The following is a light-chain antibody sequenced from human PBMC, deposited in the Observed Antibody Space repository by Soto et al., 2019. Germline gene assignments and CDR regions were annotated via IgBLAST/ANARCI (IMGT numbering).Light chain of an antibody. Sequence: EIVLTQSPGTLSLSPGQRATLSCRASESISRDYLAWYQQRLGQAPRLLIYGASSGATGIPDRFSGSGSGTDFTPTISRLEPEDFAIYYCQQYGGVPYTFGQGTKVDIK. V-gene: IGKV3-20*01. CDR3: QQYGGVPYT. CDR1: ESISRDY. J-gene: IGKJ2*01. CDR2: GAS.